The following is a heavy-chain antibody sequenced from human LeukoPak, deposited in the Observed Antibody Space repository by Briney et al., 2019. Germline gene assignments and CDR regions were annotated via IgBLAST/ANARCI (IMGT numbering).Heavy chain of an antibody. D-gene: IGHD3-16*01. CDR2: ISSNNGNT. Sequence: ASVKVSCKASGYTFTSHGISWVRQAPGQGLEWMGWISSNNGNTKYAQKFRGRVTMTTETSTSTAYMELRSLRSDDTAVYYCARDEGGPVNYWGPGTLVTVSS. V-gene: IGHV1-18*01. CDR1: GYTFTSHG. J-gene: IGHJ4*02. CDR3: ARDEGGPVNY.